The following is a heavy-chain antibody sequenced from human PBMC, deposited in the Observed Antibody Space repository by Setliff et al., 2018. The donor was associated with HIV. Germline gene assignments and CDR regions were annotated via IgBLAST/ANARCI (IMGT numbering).Heavy chain of an antibody. CDR3: AHYYDSSGFYNSFDY. CDR2: IYWDDEK. D-gene: IGHD3-22*01. J-gene: IGHJ4*02. CDR1: GFSLSTSGVG. V-gene: IGHV2-5*02. Sequence: SGPTLVNPTQTLTLTCTFSGFSLSTSGVGVGWIRQPPGKALEWLGIIYWDDEKRYNPSLQSRLSITKDTSRRQVVLRMTNVDPVDSGTYFCAHYYDSSGFYNSFDYWGQGALVTVSS.